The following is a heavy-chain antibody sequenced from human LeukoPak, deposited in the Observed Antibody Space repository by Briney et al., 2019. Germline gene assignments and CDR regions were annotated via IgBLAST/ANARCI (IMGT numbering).Heavy chain of an antibody. CDR3: PRVEIQLAGTYDFDH. CDR2: ISAYNGNT. CDR1: GYSFTSYG. D-gene: IGHD6-19*01. Sequence: ASVKVSCKASGYSFTSYGISWVRQAPGQGLEWMGWISAYNGNTNYAQKLQGRVTMTTDTSTSTAYMELRSLRSDDTAVYYCPRVEIQLAGTYDFDHWGQGTLVTVSS. J-gene: IGHJ4*02. V-gene: IGHV1-18*01.